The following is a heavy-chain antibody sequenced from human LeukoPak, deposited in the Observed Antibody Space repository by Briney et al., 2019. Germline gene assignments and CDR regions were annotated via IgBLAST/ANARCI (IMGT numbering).Heavy chain of an antibody. V-gene: IGHV1-8*03. J-gene: IGHJ6*03. D-gene: IGHD2-21*02. CDR3: ARGVTARGFYYYMDV. Sequence: ASVRVSCKASGYTFTSYDINWVRQATGQGLEWMGWMNPNSGNTGYAQKFQGRVTITRNTSISTAYMELSSLRSDDTAVYYCARGVTARGFYYYMDVWGKGTTVTISS. CDR1: GYTFTSYD. CDR2: MNPNSGNT.